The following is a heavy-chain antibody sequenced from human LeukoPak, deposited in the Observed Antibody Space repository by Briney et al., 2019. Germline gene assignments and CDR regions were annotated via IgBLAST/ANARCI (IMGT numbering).Heavy chain of an antibody. CDR1: GGSISSGDYY. D-gene: IGHD3-22*01. Sequence: PSETLSLTCTVSGGSISSGDYYWSCIRQPPGKGLEWIGYIYYSGSTYYNPSLKSRVTISVDTSKNQFSLKLSSVTAADTAVYYCARARMTVVVIGLDAFDISGQGTMVTVSS. V-gene: IGHV4-30-4*01. J-gene: IGHJ3*02. CDR2: IYYSGST. CDR3: ARARMTVVVIGLDAFDI.